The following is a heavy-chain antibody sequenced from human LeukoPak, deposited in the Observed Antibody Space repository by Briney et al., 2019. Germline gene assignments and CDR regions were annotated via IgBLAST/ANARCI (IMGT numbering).Heavy chain of an antibody. CDR3: AKAGAAGIAAAGTDY. Sequence: TGGSLRLSCAASGFTFSNAWMSWVRQAPGKGLEWVSYISSSGSTIYYADSVKGRFAISRDNSKNTLYLQMNSLRAEDTAVYYCAKAGAAGIAAAGTDYWGQGTLVTVSS. CDR2: ISSSGSTI. V-gene: IGHV3-48*01. D-gene: IGHD6-13*01. CDR1: GFTFSNAW. J-gene: IGHJ4*02.